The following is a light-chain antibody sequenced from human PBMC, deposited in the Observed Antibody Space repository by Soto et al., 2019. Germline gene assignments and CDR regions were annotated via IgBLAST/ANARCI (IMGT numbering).Light chain of an antibody. CDR1: ESVSSY. J-gene: IGKJ1*01. CDR2: DAS. V-gene: IGKV3-11*01. Sequence: EIVLTQSPVTLPLSPGERATLSCRASESVSSYLAWYQQKPGQAPRLLIYDASNRATGIPARFSGSGSGTDFTLTISSLDPEDFAVYFCQQYGYSPRTFGQGTKV. CDR3: QQYGYSPRT.